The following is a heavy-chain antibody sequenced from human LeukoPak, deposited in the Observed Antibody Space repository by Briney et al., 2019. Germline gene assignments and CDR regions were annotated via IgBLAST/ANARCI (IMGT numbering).Heavy chain of an antibody. V-gene: IGHV3-43*02. CDR3: ASQTKYYYGSGSYWTAFDI. Sequence: GGSLRLSCAASGFTFDDHAMHWVRQAPGKGLEWVSLSGSGGNTYYADSVKGRFTISRDNRKNSLYLEMNSLRTEDTALYHCASQTKYYYGSGSYWTAFDIWGQGTMVTVSS. CDR1: GFTFDDHA. D-gene: IGHD3-10*01. J-gene: IGHJ3*02. CDR2: SGSGGNT.